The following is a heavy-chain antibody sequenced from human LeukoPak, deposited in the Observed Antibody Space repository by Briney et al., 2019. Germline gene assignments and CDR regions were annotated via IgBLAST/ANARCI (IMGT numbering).Heavy chain of an antibody. V-gene: IGHV1-46*01. CDR1: GYTFTSNY. D-gene: IGHD5-18*01. Sequence: ASVKVSCKAFGYTFTSNYMHWVRQAPGQGLEWMGIINPSGGSTSYAQKFQGRVTMTRDMSTSTVYMELSSLRSEDTAVYYCARLQRGYSYGYDYWGQGTLVTVSS. CDR3: ARLQRGYSYGYDY. J-gene: IGHJ4*02. CDR2: INPSGGST.